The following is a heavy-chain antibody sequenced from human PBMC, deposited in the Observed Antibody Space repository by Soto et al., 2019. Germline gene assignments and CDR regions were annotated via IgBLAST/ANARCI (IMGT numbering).Heavy chain of an antibody. V-gene: IGHV3-23*01. J-gene: IGHJ4*02. CDR1: GFTFSGYA. Sequence: EVQLLESGGGLVQPGGSLRLSCAASGFTFSGYALPWVPKAPGKGLEWVSALSGNSRNIFLADSVKGRFTISRDNSKNTLYLQMNSLRAEDTAMYYCAKASTVSWGVFDYWGQGALITVSS. CDR2: LSGNSRNI. D-gene: IGHD6-13*01. CDR3: AKASTVSWGVFDY.